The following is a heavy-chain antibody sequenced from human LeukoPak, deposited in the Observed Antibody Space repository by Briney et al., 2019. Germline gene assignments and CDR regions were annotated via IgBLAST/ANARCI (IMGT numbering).Heavy chain of an antibody. Sequence: ASVKVSCKASGYTFTDYYIHWVRQAPGQGLEWMGWLNPNSGDTYYAQKLQGRVTMTRDTSISTAYMELRRLRFDDTAVYYCARILNYNYCSGGSCYSGPFDYWGQGTLVTVSS. J-gene: IGHJ4*02. CDR2: LNPNSGDT. CDR3: ARILNYNYCSGGSCYSGPFDY. D-gene: IGHD2-15*01. CDR1: GYTFTDYY. V-gene: IGHV1-2*02.